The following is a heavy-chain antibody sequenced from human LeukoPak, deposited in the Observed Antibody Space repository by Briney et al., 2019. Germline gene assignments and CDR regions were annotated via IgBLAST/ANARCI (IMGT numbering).Heavy chain of an antibody. Sequence: SETLSLTCAVYGGSFSGYYWSWIRQPPGKGLEWLGEINHSGSTNYNPSLKSRVTISVDTSKNQFSLKLSSVTAADTAVYYCARRRTQYYYGSGSDYYFDYWGQGTLVTVSS. CDR1: GGSFSGYY. V-gene: IGHV4-34*01. D-gene: IGHD3-10*01. CDR3: ARRRTQYYYGSGSDYYFDY. J-gene: IGHJ4*02. CDR2: INHSGST.